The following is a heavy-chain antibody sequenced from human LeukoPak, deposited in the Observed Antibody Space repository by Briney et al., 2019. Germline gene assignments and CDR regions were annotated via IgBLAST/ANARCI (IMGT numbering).Heavy chain of an antibody. CDR2: INHSGGT. V-gene: IGHV4-38-2*02. D-gene: IGHD2-15*01. CDR1: GYSISSGYY. CDR3: ARVGGGSDPYYAMDV. Sequence: SETLSLTCTVSGYSISSGYYWGWIQQPPGKGLELIGSINHSGGTYYNPSLKSRVTISVDTSKNQFSLKLNSVNPEDTAVYYCARVGGGSDPYYAMDVWGQGTTVTVSS. J-gene: IGHJ6*02.